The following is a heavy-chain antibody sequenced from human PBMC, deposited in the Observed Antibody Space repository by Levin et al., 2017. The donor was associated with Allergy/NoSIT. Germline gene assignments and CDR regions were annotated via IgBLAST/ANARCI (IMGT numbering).Heavy chain of an antibody. J-gene: IGHJ4*02. D-gene: IGHD1-26*01. CDR3: AKVGYSGSYWGIDY. Sequence: HPGGSLRLSCAASGFTFSSYGMHWVRQAPGKGLEWVAVISYDGSNKYYADSVKGRFTISRDNSKNTLYLQMNSLRAEDTAVYYCAKVGYSGSYWGIDYWGQGTLVTVSS. CDR1: GFTFSSYG. V-gene: IGHV3-30*18. CDR2: ISYDGSNK.